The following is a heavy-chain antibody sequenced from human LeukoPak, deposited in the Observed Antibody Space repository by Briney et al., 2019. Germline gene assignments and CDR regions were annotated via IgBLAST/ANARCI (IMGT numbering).Heavy chain of an antibody. CDR1: GFTFSNYW. V-gene: IGHV3-74*01. D-gene: IGHD2-21*02. CDR3: ARDGDCVHWYFDL. Sequence: GGSLRLSCGVSGFTFSNYWMHWVRQAPGKGLVWVSRINGDGTVTFYADSVKGRFTISRDNAKNTLSLQMNSLRAEDTAVYYCARDGDCVHWYFDLWGRGTLVTVSS. CDR2: INGDGTVT. J-gene: IGHJ2*01.